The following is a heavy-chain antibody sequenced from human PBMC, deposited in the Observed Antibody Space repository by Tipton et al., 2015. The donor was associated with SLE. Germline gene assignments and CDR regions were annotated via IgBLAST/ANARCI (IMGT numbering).Heavy chain of an antibody. Sequence: TLSLNCAVYGGSFSGYYWSWFRQPPGKGLEWIGEINHSGSTNCNPSLKSRVTISVDTSKNQFSLKLSSVTAADTAVYYLATWRRPYYYYGMDVWGQGTTVTVSS. CDR2: INHSGST. J-gene: IGHJ6*02. D-gene: IGHD1-1*01. CDR1: GGSFSGYY. CDR3: ATWRRPYYYYGMDV. V-gene: IGHV4-34*01.